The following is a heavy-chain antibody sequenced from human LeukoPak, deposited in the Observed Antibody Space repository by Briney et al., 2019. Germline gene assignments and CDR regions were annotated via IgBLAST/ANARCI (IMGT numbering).Heavy chain of an antibody. D-gene: IGHD1-14*01. V-gene: IGHV4-38-2*01. CDR3: ARGPETLMGAFDI. Sequence: PSETLSLTCAVSGYSISSGYYWGWIRQPPGKGLEWIGSIYHSGSTYYNSSLKSRVTISVDTSKNQFSLKLSSVTAADTAVYYCARGPETLMGAFDIWGQGTMVTVSS. J-gene: IGHJ3*02. CDR2: IYHSGST. CDR1: GYSISSGYY.